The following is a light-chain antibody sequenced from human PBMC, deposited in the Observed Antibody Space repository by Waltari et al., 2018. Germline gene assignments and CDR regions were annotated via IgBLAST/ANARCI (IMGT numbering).Light chain of an antibody. CDR3: QAWDSSTEV. CDR2: QDT. Sequence: SYELTQPPSLSVSPGPTASITCSGDKLGDKYACWYQQKPGQSPVLVIYQDTKRPSGIPERFSGSNSGNTATLTISGTQAMDEADYYCQAWDSSTEVFGGGTKLTVL. CDR1: KLGDKY. J-gene: IGLJ2*01. V-gene: IGLV3-1*01.